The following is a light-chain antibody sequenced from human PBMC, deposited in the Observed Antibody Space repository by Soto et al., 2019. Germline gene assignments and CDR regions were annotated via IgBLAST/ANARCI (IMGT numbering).Light chain of an antibody. CDR3: QQYGSSPWT. CDR1: QSVSSSY. J-gene: IGKJ1*01. CDR2: VAS. Sequence: EIVLTQSPGTLSLSPGDRATLSCRASQSVSSSYLAWYQPKPGQAPRVLIYVASSRATGMPDRFSGSGSETDFTLTISRLEPEDFAVYYCQQYGSSPWTFGQGTKVDIK. V-gene: IGKV3-20*01.